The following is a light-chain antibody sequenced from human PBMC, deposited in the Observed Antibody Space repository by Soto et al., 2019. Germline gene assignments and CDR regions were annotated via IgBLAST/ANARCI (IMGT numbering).Light chain of an antibody. CDR3: QQYKSNPLT. Sequence: DIQMTQSPSTLSASVGDRVTITCLASQSVSSWLAWYQQKPGKVPKLLIYKASTLQSGDPSRFSGSGSGTEFTLTISSLQPDDFAAYYCQQYKSNPLTFGGGTKVASK. V-gene: IGKV1-5*03. CDR1: QSVSSW. CDR2: KAS. J-gene: IGKJ4*01.